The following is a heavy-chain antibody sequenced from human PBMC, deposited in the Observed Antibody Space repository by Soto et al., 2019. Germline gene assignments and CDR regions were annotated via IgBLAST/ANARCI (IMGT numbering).Heavy chain of an antibody. J-gene: IGHJ4*02. CDR3: ARDRGELLRYYFDY. Sequence: QVQLVESGGGVVQPGRSLRLSCAASGFTFSSYGMHWVRQAPGKGLEWVAVIWYDGSNKYYADSVKGRFTISRDNSKNTRYLQMNSLRAEDTAVYYCARDRGELLRYYFDYWGQGTLVTVSS. CDR1: GFTFSSYG. V-gene: IGHV3-33*01. CDR2: IWYDGSNK. D-gene: IGHD1-26*01.